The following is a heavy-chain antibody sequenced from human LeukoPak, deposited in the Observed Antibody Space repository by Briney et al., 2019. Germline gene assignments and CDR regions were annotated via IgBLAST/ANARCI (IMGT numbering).Heavy chain of an antibody. CDR2: IYYSGST. Sequence: SETLSLTCTVSGGSISSYYWSWIRQPPGKGLEWIGYIYYSGSTNYNPSLKSRVTISVDTSKNQFSLKLSSVTAADTAVYYCARIRGYFDYWGQGTLVTVSS. CDR1: GGSISSYY. V-gene: IGHV4-59*01. J-gene: IGHJ4*02. CDR3: ARIRGYFDY. D-gene: IGHD3-16*01.